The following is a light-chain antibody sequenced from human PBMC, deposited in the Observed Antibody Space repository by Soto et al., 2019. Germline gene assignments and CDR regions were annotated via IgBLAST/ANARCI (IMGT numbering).Light chain of an antibody. V-gene: IGLV2-14*03. CDR1: SSDIGGYDY. Sequence: QSALTQPASVSGSAGQSITISCTGTSSDIGGYDYASWYQHHPGKAPRLILYDVSNRPSGVSNRFSGSKSGNTASLTISGLQAEDEAEYYCSSYATSSTLDVFGTGTKVTVL. J-gene: IGLJ1*01. CDR3: SSYATSSTLDV. CDR2: DVS.